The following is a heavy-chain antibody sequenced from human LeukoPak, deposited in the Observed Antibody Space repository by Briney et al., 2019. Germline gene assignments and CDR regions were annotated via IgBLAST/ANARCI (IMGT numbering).Heavy chain of an antibody. Sequence: HPGGSLRLSCAASGLNVSNNYMKWVRQAPGKGLEWVSLIYSGGSTYYADSVKGRFTISRDNPKNTVYLQMNNLRAEDTAVYYCAGDRHCSGGSCSGLWGQGTLVTVSS. CDR3: AGDRHCSGGSCSGL. J-gene: IGHJ4*02. V-gene: IGHV3-53*01. CDR2: IYSGGST. D-gene: IGHD2-15*01. CDR1: GLNVSNNY.